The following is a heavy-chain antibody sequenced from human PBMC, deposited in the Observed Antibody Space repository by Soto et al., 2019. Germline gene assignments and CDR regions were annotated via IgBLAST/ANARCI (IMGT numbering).Heavy chain of an antibody. D-gene: IGHD1-7*01. V-gene: IGHV3-23*01. CDR2: SSATGAGT. CDR1: GFTFSSYG. Sequence: EMQLLESGGGLVQPGGSLRLSCAASGFTFSSYGMTWVRQAPGKGLEWVSFSSATGAGTYFADSVKGRFTISRDNSKNTLYLQMSSLRADDTAVYYCAKDRRAGGNYGFYSDFWGQGALLIVSS. J-gene: IGHJ4*02. CDR3: AKDRRAGGNYGFYSDF.